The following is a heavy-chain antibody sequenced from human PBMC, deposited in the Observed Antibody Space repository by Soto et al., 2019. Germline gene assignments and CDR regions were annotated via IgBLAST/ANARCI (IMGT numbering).Heavy chain of an antibody. V-gene: IGHV3-33*01. J-gene: IGHJ6*02. CDR2: IWYDGGNK. D-gene: IGHD4-17*01. Sequence: QVQLVESGGGVVQPGRSLRLSCAASGFTFSSYGMHWVRQAPGKGLEWVAVIWYDGGNKYYADSVKGRFTISRDNSKNTLYLQMNSLRAEDTAVYYCARDTYGDYYYYYGMDVWGQGTTVTVSS. CDR3: ARDTYGDYYYYYGMDV. CDR1: GFTFSSYG.